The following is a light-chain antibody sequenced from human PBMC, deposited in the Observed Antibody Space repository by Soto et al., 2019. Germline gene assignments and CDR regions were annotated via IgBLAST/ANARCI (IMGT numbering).Light chain of an antibody. CDR2: NVS. Sequence: LTQPASLSGSPGQSITISCTGTSSDVGGYNYVAWYQQHPGKAPKLLIYNVSNRPSGVSNRFSGSKSGNTASLTISGLQAEDEADYYCTSYTNRYTYVFGTGTKVTVL. CDR3: TSYTNRYTYV. V-gene: IGLV2-14*01. J-gene: IGLJ1*01. CDR1: SSDVGGYNY.